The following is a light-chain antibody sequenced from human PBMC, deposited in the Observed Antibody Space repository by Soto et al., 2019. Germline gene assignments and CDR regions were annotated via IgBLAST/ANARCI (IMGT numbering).Light chain of an antibody. CDR3: RHYNSYADA. J-gene: IGKJ1*01. CDR2: KAS. V-gene: IGKV1-5*03. CDR1: QTISSW. Sequence: DIQMTQSPSTLSASVGDRVTITCRASQTISSWLAWYQQKPGKAPKLLIYKASTLKSGVPSRFSRSESGTDFNPTISNLQPDDFASYYCRHYNSYADACGQGTKVELK.